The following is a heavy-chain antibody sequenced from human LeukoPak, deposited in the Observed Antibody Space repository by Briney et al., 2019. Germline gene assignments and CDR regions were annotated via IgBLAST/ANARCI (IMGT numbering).Heavy chain of an antibody. CDR3: VRNGYDSSGYYFWSDY. CDR2: IHHSGGT. CDR1: DGSFTDYN. D-gene: IGHD3-22*01. Sequence: SETLSLTCRVYDGSFTDYNWSWIPQSPGKGLQRIAEIHHSGGTNYSPTLKSRVTLSVDTSKNQVSLNLRSVTAADTAVYYCVRNGYDSSGYYFWSDYRGQGTLVTVSS. V-gene: IGHV4-34*01. J-gene: IGHJ4*02.